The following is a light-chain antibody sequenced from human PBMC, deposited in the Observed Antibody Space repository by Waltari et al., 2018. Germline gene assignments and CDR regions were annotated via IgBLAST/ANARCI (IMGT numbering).Light chain of an antibody. CDR2: AAS. V-gene: IGKV1-9*01. CDR1: QGIRRS. CDR3: QQFDIYPIT. J-gene: IGKJ4*01. Sequence: DIQLPQSPSFLSASVGDRVTITLRASQGIRRSLTWYQLKPGKAPMLLIDAASTLQAGVPSRFSASGSGTDFTLTISSLQPEDFAIYYCQQFDIYPITFGGGTKVEIK.